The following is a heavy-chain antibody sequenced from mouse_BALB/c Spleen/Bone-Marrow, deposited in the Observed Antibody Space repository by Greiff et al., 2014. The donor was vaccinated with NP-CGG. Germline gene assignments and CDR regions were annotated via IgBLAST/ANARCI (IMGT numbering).Heavy chain of an antibody. Sequence: VQLQQSGPELVKSGASVKISCTGSGYAFSSSWMNWVKQRPGQGLEWIGRIYPGDGDTNSNGRFKGKATLTADRSSNTAYMQLSSLTSVDSAVYFCARSAYYGSSYGAMDYWGQGTSVTVSS. J-gene: IGHJ4*01. V-gene: IGHV1-82*01. CDR2: IYPGDGDT. D-gene: IGHD1-1*01. CDR3: ARSAYYGSSYGAMDY. CDR1: GYAFSSSW.